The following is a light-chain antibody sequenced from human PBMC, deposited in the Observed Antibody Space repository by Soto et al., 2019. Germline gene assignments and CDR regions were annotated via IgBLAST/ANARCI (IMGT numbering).Light chain of an antibody. J-gene: IGLJ2*01. Sequence: QTVVTQSPSASASLGASVKLTCTLSSGHSNYAIAWHQQQSEKGPRYLMKLNSDGSLSKGDGIPDRFSGSSSGAERYLTISSLQSEDEADYYCQTWGSGIVVFGGGTKLTVL. CDR2: LNSDGSL. V-gene: IGLV4-69*01. CDR3: QTWGSGIVV. CDR1: SGHSNYA.